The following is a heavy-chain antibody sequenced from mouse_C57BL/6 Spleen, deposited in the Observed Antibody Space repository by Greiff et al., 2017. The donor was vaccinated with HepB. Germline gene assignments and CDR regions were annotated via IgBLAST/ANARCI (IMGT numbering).Heavy chain of an antibody. D-gene: IGHD4-1*01. CDR1: GYAFSSYW. V-gene: IGHV1-80*01. CDR3: ARQGWDGASFEDY. Sequence: QVQLQQSGAELVKPGASVKISCKASGYAFSSYWMNWVKQRPGKGLEWIGQIYPGDGDTNYNGKFKGKATLTADKSSSTAYMQLSSLTSEDSAVYFCARQGWDGASFEDYWGQGTTLTVSS. CDR2: IYPGDGDT. J-gene: IGHJ2*01.